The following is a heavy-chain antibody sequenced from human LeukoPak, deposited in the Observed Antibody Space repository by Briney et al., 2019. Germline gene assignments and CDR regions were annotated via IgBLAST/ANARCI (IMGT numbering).Heavy chain of an antibody. J-gene: IGHJ5*02. V-gene: IGHV5-10-1*01. D-gene: IGHD3-22*01. CDR3: ARHSSGRTFDP. CDR2: IDPSDSYT. CDR1: GYSFTSYW. Sequence: GESLKISCQGSGYSFTSYWMIWVRQMPGKGLEWMGRIDPSDSYTNYSPSFQGHVSISADKSISTAYLQWSSLKASDTAMYYCARHSSGRTFDPWGQGTLVTVSS.